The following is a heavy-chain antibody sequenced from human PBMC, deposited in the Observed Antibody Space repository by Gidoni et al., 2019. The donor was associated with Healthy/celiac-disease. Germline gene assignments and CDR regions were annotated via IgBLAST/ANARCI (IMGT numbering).Heavy chain of an antibody. V-gene: IGHV4-39*01. Sequence: QLQLQESGPGLVKPSETLSLTCTVSGGSISSSSYYWGWIRQPPGKGLEWIGSIYYSGSTYYYPSLKSRVTISVDTSKNQFSLKLSSVTAADTAVYYCARSYYDYIWGSYRFEGAFDIWGQGTMVTVSS. J-gene: IGHJ3*02. CDR3: ARSYYDYIWGSYRFEGAFDI. D-gene: IGHD3-16*02. CDR1: GGSISSSSYY. CDR2: IYYSGST.